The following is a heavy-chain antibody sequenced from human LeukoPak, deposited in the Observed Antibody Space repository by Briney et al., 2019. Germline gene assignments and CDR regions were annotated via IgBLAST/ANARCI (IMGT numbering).Heavy chain of an antibody. CDR1: GFTLSRYD. CDR3: AKQYLQYYFDY. J-gene: IGHJ4*02. CDR2: ISYDGSNK. Sequence: PGGSLRLSCAASGFTLSRYDMHWVRQAPGKGLEWVAVISYDGSNKYYADSVKGRFTISRDNSKNTLYLQMNSLRAEDTAVYYCAKQYLQYYFDYWGQGTLVTVSS. V-gene: IGHV3-30*18. D-gene: IGHD4-11*01.